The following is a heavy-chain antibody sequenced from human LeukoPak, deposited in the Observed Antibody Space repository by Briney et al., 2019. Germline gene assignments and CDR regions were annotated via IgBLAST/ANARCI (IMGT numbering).Heavy chain of an antibody. D-gene: IGHD6-13*01. CDR1: GFAFSTYG. Sequence: GGSLRLSCVASGFAFSTYGMSWVRQAPGKGLECVSAITDSGVDTYYADSVKGRFTISRDKSKNTLFLQMNSLRAEDTAVYYCARDQGAAAGDYFDYRGQGTLVTVSS. J-gene: IGHJ4*02. V-gene: IGHV3-23*01. CDR3: ARDQGAAAGDYFDY. CDR2: ITDSGVDT.